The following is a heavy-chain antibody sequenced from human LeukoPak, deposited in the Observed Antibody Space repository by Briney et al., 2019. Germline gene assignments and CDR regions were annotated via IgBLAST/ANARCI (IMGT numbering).Heavy chain of an antibody. D-gene: IGHD3-16*01. CDR1: GFTFSSYE. V-gene: IGHV3-48*03. CDR3: ARETLTYAFDV. J-gene: IGHJ3*01. Sequence: GGSLRLSCAASGFTFSSYEMNWVRQAPGKGLEWVSYISSSGSTIYYADSVKGRFTISRDNAKNSLYLQMNSLRAEDTAVYYCARETLTYAFDVWGQGTLVTVSS. CDR2: ISSSGSTI.